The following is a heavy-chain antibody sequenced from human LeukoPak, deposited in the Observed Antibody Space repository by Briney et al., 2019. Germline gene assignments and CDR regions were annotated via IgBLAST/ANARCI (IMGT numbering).Heavy chain of an antibody. J-gene: IGHJ5*02. CDR2: IYYSGST. Sequence: SETLSLTCTVSGTSINSYNWSWIRQPPGKGLEWIGYIYYSGSTNYNPSLKSRVTISIDTSKNQFSLKLSSVTAADTAMYYCAREPTTRGYNYAYRGFDPWGLGTLVTVSS. CDR1: GTSINSYN. CDR3: AREPTTRGYNYAYRGFDP. D-gene: IGHD5-18*01. V-gene: IGHV4-59*01.